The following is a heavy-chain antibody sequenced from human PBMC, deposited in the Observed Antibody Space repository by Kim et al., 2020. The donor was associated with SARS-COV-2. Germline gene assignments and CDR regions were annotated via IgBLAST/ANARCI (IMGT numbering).Heavy chain of an antibody. Sequence: KFQGRVTITEDKSTSTAYMELSSLRSEDTAVYYCARVPYSSSWYNWFDPWGQGTLVTVSS. V-gene: IGHV1-69*04. CDR3: ARVPYSSSWYNWFDP. J-gene: IGHJ5*02. D-gene: IGHD6-13*01.